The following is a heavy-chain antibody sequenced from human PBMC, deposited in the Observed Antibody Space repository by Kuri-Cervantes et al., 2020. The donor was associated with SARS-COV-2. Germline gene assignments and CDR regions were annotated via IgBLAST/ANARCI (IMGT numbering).Heavy chain of an antibody. V-gene: IGHV3-23*01. CDR3: VKGSLEYCTGSLCYPFDN. CDR2: ISGSGHST. J-gene: IGHJ4*02. D-gene: IGHD2-8*02. CDR1: GFTFDDYG. Sequence: GESLKISCAASGFTFDDYGMSWVRQAPGKRLEWVSGISGSGHSTYDADSVKGRFTISRDNSKNTVQLQMNNLRAEDTAVYYCVKGSLEYCTGSLCYPFDNWGQGTPVTGAS.